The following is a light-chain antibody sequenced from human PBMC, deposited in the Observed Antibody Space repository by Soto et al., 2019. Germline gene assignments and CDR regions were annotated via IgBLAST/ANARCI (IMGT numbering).Light chain of an antibody. V-gene: IGLV1-44*01. Sequence: QSVLTQPPSASGTPGQSVTISCSGSNSNIGRHNVNWYRHVPGTAPQLLICTNVRRPSGVPDRISGSKSGTSASLAISGLQSEDEADYYCAAWDDSLNGYVFGTGTKLTVL. CDR2: TNV. J-gene: IGLJ1*01. CDR1: NSNIGRHN. CDR3: AAWDDSLNGYV.